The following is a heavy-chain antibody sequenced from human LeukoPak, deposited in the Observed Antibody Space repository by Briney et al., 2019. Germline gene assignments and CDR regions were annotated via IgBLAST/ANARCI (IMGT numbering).Heavy chain of an antibody. CDR1: GVYW. J-gene: IGHJ4*02. Sequence: GGSLRLSCAVPGVYWMSWVRQAPGKGLEWVANINQDRSVIYYVDSVKGRFTISRDNAKNSLYLQMNSLRAEDTGVYYCATSSGAPGNMWGQGTLVTVSS. V-gene: IGHV3-7*01. D-gene: IGHD2-8*02. CDR2: INQDRSVI. CDR3: ATSSGAPGNM.